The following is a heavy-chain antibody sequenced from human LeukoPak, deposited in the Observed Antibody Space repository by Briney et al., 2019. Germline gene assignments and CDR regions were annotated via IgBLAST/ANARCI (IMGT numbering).Heavy chain of an antibody. CDR3: ARWTWEPLDY. J-gene: IGHJ4*02. CDR1: GFNFSSYS. D-gene: IGHD1-26*01. CDR2: ISSSSSFI. V-gene: IGHV3-21*01. Sequence: PGGSLRLSCAGSGFNFSSYSMSWVRQAPWKGLEFASSISSSSSFIYYADSVKGRFTISRDNAKNSLYLQMNSLRAEDTAVYYCARWTWEPLDYWGQGTLVTVSS.